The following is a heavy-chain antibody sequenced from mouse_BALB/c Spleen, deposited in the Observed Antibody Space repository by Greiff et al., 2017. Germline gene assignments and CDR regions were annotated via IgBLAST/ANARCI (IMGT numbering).Heavy chain of an antibody. CDR3: TTTMITREGFAY. J-gene: IGHJ3*01. CDR2: INPSNGGT. D-gene: IGHD2-4*01. Sequence: QVQLQQSGAELVKPGASVKLSCKASGYTFTSYYMYWVKQRPGQGLEWIGEINPSNGGTNFNEKFKSKATLTVDKSSSTAYMQLSSLTSEDSAVYYCTTTMITREGFAYWGQGTLVTVPA. CDR1: GYTFTSYY. V-gene: IGHV1S16*01.